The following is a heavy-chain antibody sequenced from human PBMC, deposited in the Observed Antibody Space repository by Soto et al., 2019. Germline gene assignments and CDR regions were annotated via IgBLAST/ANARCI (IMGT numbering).Heavy chain of an antibody. CDR1: VFSFSSYG. CDR2: ISYDGNNK. Sequence: GGSLRLSCAASVFSFSSYGMHWVRQAPGKGLEWVAVISYDGNNKYNADSVKGRFAISRDSSKNTLYLQMKSLRTEDTAVYYCAKDRAYCSGDSCYLFDYWGPGTLVTVSS. V-gene: IGHV3-30*18. D-gene: IGHD2-15*01. CDR3: AKDRAYCSGDSCYLFDY. J-gene: IGHJ4*02.